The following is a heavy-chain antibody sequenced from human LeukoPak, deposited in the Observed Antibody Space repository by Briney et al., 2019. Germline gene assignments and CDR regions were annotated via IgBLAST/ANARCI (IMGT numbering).Heavy chain of an antibody. Sequence: GGSLRLSCLPAGFTFTTFGMNWVRPAQGKGLEWVSGIGGRGTRTYYGDSAKGRFTISRDHYKNTLYLQMNSLRDDDTAVYYCAKDSHWILFDDWGQGTLVTVSS. CDR1: GFTFTTFG. D-gene: IGHD2-2*03. J-gene: IGHJ4*02. V-gene: IGHV3-23*01. CDR2: IGGRGTRT. CDR3: AKDSHWILFDD.